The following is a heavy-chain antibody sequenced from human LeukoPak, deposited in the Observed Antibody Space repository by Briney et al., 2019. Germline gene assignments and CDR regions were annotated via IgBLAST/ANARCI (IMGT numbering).Heavy chain of an antibody. J-gene: IGHJ4*02. D-gene: IGHD3-10*01. Sequence: GKSLKISCKGSGYSFTSYWIGWVRQMPGKGLEWMGIIYPGDSDTRYSPSFQGQVTISADKSISTAYLQWSSLKASDTAMYYCARVKKYFYGSGSYRPHYFDSWGQGTLVTVSS. CDR3: ARVKKYFYGSGSYRPHYFDS. CDR1: GYSFTSYW. V-gene: IGHV5-51*01. CDR2: IYPGDSDT.